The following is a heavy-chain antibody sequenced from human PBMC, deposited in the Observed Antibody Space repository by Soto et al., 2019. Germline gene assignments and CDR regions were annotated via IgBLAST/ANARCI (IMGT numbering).Heavy chain of an antibody. CDR3: AKHGLTAYMAYYFDL. V-gene: IGHV4-59*08. J-gene: IGHJ4*02. CDR1: GGSISSYY. CDR2: IYYSGST. D-gene: IGHD3-16*01. Sequence: PSXTLSLTCTVSGGSISSYYCSWVMQPPGKGLEWIGYIYYSGSTNYNPSLKSRVTISVDTSKNQFSLKLSSVTAADTAVYYCAKHGLTAYMAYYFDLWGRGTLVTVS.